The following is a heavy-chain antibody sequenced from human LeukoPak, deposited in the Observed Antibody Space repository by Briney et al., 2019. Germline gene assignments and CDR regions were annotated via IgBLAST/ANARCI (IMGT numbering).Heavy chain of an antibody. Sequence: GESLKISCKGSGYSFTTYWIGWVRQMPGKGLEWMGIIYPGDSDTRYSPSFQGQVTISADKSISTAYLQWSSLKASDTAMYYCARHLAAAGTNYYYYMDVWGKGTTVTVSS. D-gene: IGHD6-13*01. J-gene: IGHJ6*03. CDR3: ARHLAAAGTNYYYYMDV. CDR2: IYPGDSDT. CDR1: GYSFTTYW. V-gene: IGHV5-51*01.